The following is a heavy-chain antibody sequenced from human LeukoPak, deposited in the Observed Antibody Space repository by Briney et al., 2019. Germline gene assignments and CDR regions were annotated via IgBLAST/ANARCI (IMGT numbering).Heavy chain of an antibody. CDR1: VHTFNIYY. D-gene: IGHD3-16*02. CDR2: INPSGGST. J-gene: IGHJ4*02. CDR3: ASLPIMITFGGVIVRDY. V-gene: IGHV1-46*02. Sequence: ATVKVSCGASVHTFNIYYMHWAPQAPGQALEEMGIINPSGGSTSYAQKFQGRVTMTRDKSTSKVYMELSSLRSEDTAVYYCASLPIMITFGGVIVRDYWGRGTLVTVSS.